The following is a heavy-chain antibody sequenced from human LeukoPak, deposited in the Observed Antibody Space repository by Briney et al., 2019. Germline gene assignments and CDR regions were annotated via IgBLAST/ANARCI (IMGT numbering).Heavy chain of an antibody. V-gene: IGHV3-21*01. J-gene: IGHJ4*02. CDR2: ISSSSRYI. D-gene: IGHD2-15*01. CDR3: AREPYYCSGGSCFPHDY. Sequence: GGSLRLSCAASGFTFSSYSMNWVRQAPGKGLEWVSSISSSSRYIHYADSVKGRFTISRDNAKNSLYLQMNSLRAEDTAVYYCAREPYYCSGGSCFPHDYWGQGTLVTVSS. CDR1: GFTFSSYS.